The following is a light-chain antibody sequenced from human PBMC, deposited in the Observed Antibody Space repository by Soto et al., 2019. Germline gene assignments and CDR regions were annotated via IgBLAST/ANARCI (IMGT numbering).Light chain of an antibody. V-gene: IGKV1-5*03. Sequence: DIQMTQSPSTLSGSVGDRVTITCRASQTIISWLAWYQQKPGKAPKLLIYKASTLKSGVPSRFSGSGSGTEFTLTISSLQPDDFATYYCQHYNSYSEAFGQGTKGELK. CDR2: KAS. CDR1: QTIISW. J-gene: IGKJ1*01. CDR3: QHYNSYSEA.